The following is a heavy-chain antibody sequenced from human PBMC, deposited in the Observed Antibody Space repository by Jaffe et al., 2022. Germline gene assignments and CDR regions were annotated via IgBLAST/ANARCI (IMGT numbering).Heavy chain of an antibody. Sequence: EVQLVESGGGLVQPGRSLRLSCTASGFTFGDYAMSWVRQAPGKGLEWVGFIRSKAYGGTTEYAASVKGRFTISRDDSKSIAYLQMNSLKTEDTAVYYCTRSTSQWLVRIDYWGQGTLVTVSS. CDR2: IRSKAYGGTT. CDR1: GFTFGDYA. CDR3: TRSTSQWLVRIDY. J-gene: IGHJ4*02. D-gene: IGHD6-19*01. V-gene: IGHV3-49*04.